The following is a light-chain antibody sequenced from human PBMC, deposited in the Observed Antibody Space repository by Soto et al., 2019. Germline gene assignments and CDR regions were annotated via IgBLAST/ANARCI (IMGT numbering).Light chain of an antibody. J-gene: IGLJ3*02. CDR2: RDN. Sequence: QSVLTQPPSASGTSGQRVTIFCSGSSSNIGKNTVNWYQQFPGTAPKLLIYRDNQRPSGVPDRFSGSRSGTSASLAIRGLQAEDEADYFCSVWDDILDGRVFGGGTKLTVL. CDR3: SVWDDILDGRV. V-gene: IGLV1-44*01. CDR1: SSNIGKNT.